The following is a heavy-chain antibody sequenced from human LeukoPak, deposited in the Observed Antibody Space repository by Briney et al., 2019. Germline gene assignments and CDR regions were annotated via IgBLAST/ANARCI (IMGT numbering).Heavy chain of an antibody. CDR3: IVFGDSNH. J-gene: IGHJ5*02. CDR1: GLTGSHNY. CDR2: IHTSGVT. Sequence: GGTLRLSCAASGLTGSHNYVSWVRQAPGKGLEWVSAIHTSGVTCYADSVKGRFTISRDTSKNTLYLQINSLRVEDTAVYYCIVFGDSNHWGQGTLVTVSS. D-gene: IGHD4-17*01. V-gene: IGHV3-53*01.